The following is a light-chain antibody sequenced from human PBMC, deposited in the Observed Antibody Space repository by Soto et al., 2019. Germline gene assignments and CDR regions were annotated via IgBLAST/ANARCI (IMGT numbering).Light chain of an antibody. Sequence: QSALTQPASVSGSPGQSITISCTGTSSDVGSYNLVSWYQQQPGKAPKLMIYEGSKRPSGISNRFSGSKSGNTAPLTISGLQAEDEAEYYCCSYADSSRIYVFGSGTKVTVL. CDR2: EGS. V-gene: IGLV2-23*01. J-gene: IGLJ1*01. CDR3: CSYADSSRIYV. CDR1: SSDVGSYNL.